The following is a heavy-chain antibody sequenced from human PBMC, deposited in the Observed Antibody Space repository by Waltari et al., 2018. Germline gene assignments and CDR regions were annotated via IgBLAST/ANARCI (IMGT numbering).Heavy chain of an antibody. D-gene: IGHD1-26*01. V-gene: IGHV3-48*03. CDR2: ISSSGSTI. J-gene: IGHJ4*02. CDR3: ARSGGWELPFHY. CDR1: GFPFSSYG. Sequence: EVQLVESGGGLVQPGGSLRLCCAASGFPFSSYGLNWVRQAPGKGLEWVSYISSSGSTIYYADSVKGRFTISRDNAKNSLYLQMNSLRAEDTAVYYCARSGGWELPFHYWGQGTLVTVSS.